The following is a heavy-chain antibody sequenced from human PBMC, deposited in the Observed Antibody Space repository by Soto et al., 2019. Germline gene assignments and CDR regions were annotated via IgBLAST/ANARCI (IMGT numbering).Heavy chain of an antibody. Sequence: QVQLVQSGAEVKKPGASVKVSCKASGYSFSFYGISWVRQAPGQGLEWMGWSSAYNGNTNYVQKFQDSVTMTTATSTSTAYMELRSLRSDDTAVYYCVRDARRSWTAAYFHLCGQGTLVTGSS. CDR2: SSAYNGNT. D-gene: IGHD6-13*01. J-gene: IGHJ1*01. CDR1: GYSFSFYG. CDR3: VRDARRSWTAAYFHL. V-gene: IGHV1-18*01.